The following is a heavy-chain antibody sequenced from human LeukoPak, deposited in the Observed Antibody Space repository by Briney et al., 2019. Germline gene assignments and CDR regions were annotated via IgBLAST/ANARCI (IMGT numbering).Heavy chain of an antibody. Sequence: TGGSLRLSCAASGFTFDDYGMSWVRQAPGKGLEWVSGINWNGGSTGYADSVKGRFTISRDNSKNTLYLQMNSLRAEDTAVYYCAKDERILWWKGYFQHWGQGTLVTVSS. CDR1: GFTFDDYG. V-gene: IGHV3-20*04. CDR3: AKDERILWWKGYFQH. D-gene: IGHD2-15*01. J-gene: IGHJ1*01. CDR2: INWNGGST.